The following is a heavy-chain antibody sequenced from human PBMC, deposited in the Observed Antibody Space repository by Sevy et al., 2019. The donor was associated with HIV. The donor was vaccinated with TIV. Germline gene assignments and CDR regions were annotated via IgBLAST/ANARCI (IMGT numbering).Heavy chain of an antibody. CDR3: AKDQDYYDSSGHYPERLYYYGMDV. J-gene: IGHJ6*02. CDR1: GFTFSSYA. V-gene: IGHV3-23*01. CDR2: ISGSGGST. D-gene: IGHD3-22*01. Sequence: GGSLRLSCAASGFTFSSYAMSWVRQAPGKGLEWVSAISGSGGSTYYADSVKGRFTISRDNSKNTLYLQMNSLRAEDTAVYYCAKDQDYYDSSGHYPERLYYYGMDVWGQGTTVTVSS.